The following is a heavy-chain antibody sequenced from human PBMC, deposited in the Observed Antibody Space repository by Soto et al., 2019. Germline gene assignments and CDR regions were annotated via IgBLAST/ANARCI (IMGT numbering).Heavy chain of an antibody. J-gene: IGHJ3*02. V-gene: IGHV3-9*01. CDR3: AKSHYGDFRRAFDI. CDR2: ISWNSGSI. CDR1: GFTLSSYA. Sequence: PGGSLRLSCAASGFTLSSYAMHWVRQAPGKGLEWVSGISWNSGSIGYADSVKGRFTISRDNAKNSLYLQMNSLRAEDTALYYCAKSHYGDFRRAFDIWGQGTMVTV. D-gene: IGHD4-17*01.